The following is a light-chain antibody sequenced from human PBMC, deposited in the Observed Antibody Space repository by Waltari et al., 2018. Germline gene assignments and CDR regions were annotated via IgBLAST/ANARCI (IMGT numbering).Light chain of an antibody. J-gene: IGLJ1*01. V-gene: IGLV2-8*01. CDR2: EVN. CDR3: FSYAGSNTYV. CDR1: RSDGGYSKY. Sequence: QSALTQPPSASGSPGQSVTHPCSGTRSDGGYSKYASWYQYYPGKAPKLILYEVNKRPSGVPDRFYGSRSGSTAFLTVSGLQADDEAVYFCFSYAGSNTYVFGSGTTVTVL.